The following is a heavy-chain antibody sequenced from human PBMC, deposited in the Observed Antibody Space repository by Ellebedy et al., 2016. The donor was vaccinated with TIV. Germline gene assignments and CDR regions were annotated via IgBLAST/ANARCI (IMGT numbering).Heavy chain of an antibody. V-gene: IGHV4-59*08. CDR1: GGSISSYY. Sequence: GSLRLSCTVSGGSISSYYWSWIRQPPGKGLEWIGYIYYSGSTNYNPSLKSRVTISVDTSKNQFSLKLSSVTAADTAVYYCARYYYDILTGGGFDYWGQGTLVTVSS. J-gene: IGHJ4*02. D-gene: IGHD3-9*01. CDR2: IYYSGST. CDR3: ARYYYDILTGGGFDY.